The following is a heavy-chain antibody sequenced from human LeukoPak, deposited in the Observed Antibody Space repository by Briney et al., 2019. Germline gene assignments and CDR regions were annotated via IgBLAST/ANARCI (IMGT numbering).Heavy chain of an antibody. D-gene: IGHD3-10*01. J-gene: IGHJ5*02. Sequence: SETLSLTCAVYGGSFSGYYWSWIRQPPGKGLEWNGEINHSGSTNYNPSLKSRVTISVDTSKNQFSLKLSSVTAADTAVYYCARALYGSGSRWFDPWGQGTLVTVSS. V-gene: IGHV4-34*01. CDR1: GGSFSGYY. CDR2: INHSGST. CDR3: ARALYGSGSRWFDP.